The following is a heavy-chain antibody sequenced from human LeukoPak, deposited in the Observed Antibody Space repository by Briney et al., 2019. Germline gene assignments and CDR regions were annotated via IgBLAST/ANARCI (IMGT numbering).Heavy chain of an antibody. V-gene: IGHV4-59*01. CDR3: AKDRVPGGY. D-gene: IGHD1-1*01. Sequence: PSETLSLTCTVSGGSMSGSYWSWTRQPPGKGLEWIGSIHYTGSTNYNPSLKSRLTISLDTSENQFSVKLNSVTAADTAVYYCAKDRVPGGYWGQGTLVTVSS. CDR1: GGSMSGSY. J-gene: IGHJ1*01. CDR2: IHYTGST.